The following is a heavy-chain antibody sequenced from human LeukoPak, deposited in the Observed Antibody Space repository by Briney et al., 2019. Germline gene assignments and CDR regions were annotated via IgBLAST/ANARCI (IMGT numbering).Heavy chain of an antibody. CDR2: IIPIFGTA. V-gene: IGHV1-69*05. D-gene: IGHD6-13*01. CDR3: ARDLYSSSWYGSFDI. Sequence: GSSVKISCKASGGTFSSYAISWVRQAPGQGLEWMGGIIPIFGTANYAQKFQGRVTITTDESTSTAYMELSSLRSEDTAVYYCARDLYSSSWYGSFDIWGQGTMVTVSS. CDR1: GGTFSSYA. J-gene: IGHJ3*02.